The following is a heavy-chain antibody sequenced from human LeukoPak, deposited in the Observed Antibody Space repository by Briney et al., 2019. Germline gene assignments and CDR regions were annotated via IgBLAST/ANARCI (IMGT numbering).Heavy chain of an antibody. CDR3: TRVKVAGGSEGFGL. Sequence: GSSVTVSFKASGYTFTAYYMHWVRQAPGQGREGMGWINPNSGGTDYAQKFHGRVTMTRDTSISTAYMEMSGLRSDDTAVYYCTRVKVAGGSEGFGLWGQGTLLTVSS. CDR2: INPNSGGT. CDR1: GYTFTAYY. V-gene: IGHV1-2*02. D-gene: IGHD3-10*01. J-gene: IGHJ5*02.